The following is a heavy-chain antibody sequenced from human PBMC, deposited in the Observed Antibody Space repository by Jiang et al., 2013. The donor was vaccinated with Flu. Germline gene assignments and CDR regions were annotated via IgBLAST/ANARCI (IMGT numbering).Heavy chain of an antibody. D-gene: IGHD2-15*01. V-gene: IGHV1-8*01. CDR1: GYTFTSYD. CDR3: ARGAVYCSGGSCYSLYYYGMDV. Sequence: SVKVSCKASGYTFTSYDINWVRQATGQGLEWMGWMNPNSGNTGYAQKFQGRVTMTRNTSISTAYMELSSLRSEDTAVYYCARGAVYCSGGSCYSLYYYGMDVWGQGTTVTVSS. CDR2: MNPNSGNT. J-gene: IGHJ6*02.